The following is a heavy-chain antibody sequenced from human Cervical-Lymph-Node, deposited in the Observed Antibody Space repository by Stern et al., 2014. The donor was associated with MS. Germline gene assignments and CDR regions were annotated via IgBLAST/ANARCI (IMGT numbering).Heavy chain of an antibody. D-gene: IGHD3-10*01. CDR3: ALRRSYYVY. V-gene: IGHV1-69*01. J-gene: IGHJ4*02. CDR2: LIPFVGAT. Sequence: VQLVESGSEVKKPGSSVKGSCKASGDTFSNYALSWVRQAPGQGLEWVGGLIPFVGATRYGQKFQGRVTITPEESTGTAFMELTGLTSEDTAVYFCALRRSYYVYWGQGTLVTVSS. CDR1: GDTFSNYA.